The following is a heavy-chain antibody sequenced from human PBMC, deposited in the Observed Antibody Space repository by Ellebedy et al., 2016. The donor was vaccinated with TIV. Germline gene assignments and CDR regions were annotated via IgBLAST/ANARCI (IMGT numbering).Heavy chain of an antibody. CDR1: GYSLIELS. V-gene: IGHV1-24*01. J-gene: IGHJ4*02. CDR3: ARLVYDYSFSDY. CDR2: FDPENGEI. D-gene: IGHD5/OR15-5a*01. Sequence: AASVKVSCKVSGYSLIELSMHWMRQVPGKGLEWMGGFDPENGEITYSQKLQGRVTMTTDTSTSTAYMELRSLRSDDTAVYYCARLVYDYSFSDYWGQGTLVTVSS.